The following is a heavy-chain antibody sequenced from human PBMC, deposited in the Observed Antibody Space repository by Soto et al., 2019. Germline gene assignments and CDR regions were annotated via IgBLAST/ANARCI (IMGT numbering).Heavy chain of an antibody. CDR2: IYPADSDT. CDR1: GYSFTSYW. D-gene: IGHD1-26*01. V-gene: IGHV5-51*01. CDR3: ARQGAAPTWFDP. Sequence: RGESLKISCKGSGYSFTSYWIGWVRQMPGKGLEWMGIIYPADSDTRYSPSFQGQATISADKSINTAYLQWRSLKASDTAMYYCARQGAAPTWFDPWGQGTLVTVS. J-gene: IGHJ5*02.